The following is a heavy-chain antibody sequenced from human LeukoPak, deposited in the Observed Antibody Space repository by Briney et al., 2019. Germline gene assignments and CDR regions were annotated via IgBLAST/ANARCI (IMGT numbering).Heavy chain of an antibody. V-gene: IGHV3-33*06. D-gene: IGHD6-13*01. CDR2: IWYDGSNK. Sequence: PGGSLRLSCAASGFTFSSYGMHWVRQAPGKGLEWVAVIWYDGSNKYYADSVKGRFTISRDNSKNTLYLQMNSLRAEDTAVYYCAKVVVAAAVDYWGQGTLVTVSS. CDR3: AKVVVAAAVDY. CDR1: GFTFSSYG. J-gene: IGHJ4*02.